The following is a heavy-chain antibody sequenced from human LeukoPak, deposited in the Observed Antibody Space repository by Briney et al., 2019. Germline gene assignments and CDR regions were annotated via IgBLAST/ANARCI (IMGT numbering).Heavy chain of an antibody. J-gene: IGHJ3*02. CDR2: IIPVFGTA. CDR3: AGYQDASDI. V-gene: IGHV1-69*05. Sequence: AAVKVSCKASGGTFSSYAISWVRQAPGQGLEWMGRIIPVFGTANYAQKFQGRVTITRDESKSTAYMELSSLRSEDTAVYYCAGYQDASDIWGQGTMTPVSS. D-gene: IGHD2-2*01. CDR1: GGTFSSYA.